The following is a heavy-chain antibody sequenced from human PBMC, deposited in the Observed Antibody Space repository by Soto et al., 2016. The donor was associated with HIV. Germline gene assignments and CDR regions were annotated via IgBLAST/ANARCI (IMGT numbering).Heavy chain of an antibody. CDR2: INPSGGST. D-gene: IGHD2-15*01. CDR3: ARAKDHIVVVVAATPFFDY. V-gene: IGHV1-46*01. J-gene: IGHJ4*02. CDR1: GYTFTSYS. Sequence: QVQLVQSEAEVKKPGASVKVSCKASGYTFTSYSMHWVRQAPGQGLEWMGTINPSGGSTSYTQNLQGRVTLTRDTSTSTVYMELSSLRSDDTAVYYCARAKDHIVVVVAATPFFDYWGQGTLVTVSS.